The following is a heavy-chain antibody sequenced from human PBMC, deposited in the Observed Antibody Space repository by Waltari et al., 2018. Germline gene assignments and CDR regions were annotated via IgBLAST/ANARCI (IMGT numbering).Heavy chain of an antibody. CDR1: GGSFSGYY. CDR2: INHSGST. J-gene: IGHJ6*02. Sequence: QVQLQQWGAGLLKPSETLSLTCAVYGGSFSGYYWSWLRQPRGKGLEWVGEINHSGSTNYNPSLKSRVTISVDTSKNQFSLKLSSVTAADTAVYYCARASIAAAGTNYYYYYGMDVWGQGTTVTVSS. V-gene: IGHV4-34*01. D-gene: IGHD6-13*01. CDR3: ARASIAAAGTNYYYYYGMDV.